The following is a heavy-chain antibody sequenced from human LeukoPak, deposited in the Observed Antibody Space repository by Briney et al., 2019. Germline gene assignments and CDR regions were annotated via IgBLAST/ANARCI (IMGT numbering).Heavy chain of an antibody. D-gene: IGHD3-22*01. CDR2: TYYRSKWYN. CDR1: GDSVSSNSAA. J-gene: IGHJ4*02. Sequence: SQTLSLTCAISGDSVSSNSAAWNWIRQSPSRGLEWLGRTYYRSKWYNDYAVSVKSRITINPDTSKNQFSLQLNSVTAADTAVYYCARVTYYYDSSAYYYFDYWGQGTLVTVSS. V-gene: IGHV6-1*01. CDR3: ARVTYYYDSSAYYYFDY.